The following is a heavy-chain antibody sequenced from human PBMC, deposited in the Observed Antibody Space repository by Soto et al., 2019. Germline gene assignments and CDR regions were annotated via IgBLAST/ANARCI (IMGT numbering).Heavy chain of an antibody. CDR2: IGGRGNST. CDR1: GFTFTNFV. CDR3: AKGDISGFLNWYFDL. V-gene: IGHV3-23*01. D-gene: IGHD3-22*01. Sequence: EVQLLESGGGLVQPGGSLRLSCAAFGFTFTNFVMNWVRQAPGKGLEWVSGIGGRGNSTYYADSVKGRFTISRDNSKHTLYLQMDSLRAEDTAVYYCAKGDISGFLNWYFDLWGRGSLVTVSS. J-gene: IGHJ2*01.